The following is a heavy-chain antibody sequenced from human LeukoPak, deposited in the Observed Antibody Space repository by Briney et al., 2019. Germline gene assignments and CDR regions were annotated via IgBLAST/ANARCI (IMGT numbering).Heavy chain of an antibody. CDR2: IYYSGST. V-gene: IGHV4-59*01. CDR1: GGSISSYY. CDR3: ARGAVAGNYYYYGMDV. Sequence: PSETLSLTCTVSGGSISSYYWSWIRQPPGKGLEWIGYIYYSGSTNYNPSLKGRVTISVDTSKNQFSLKLSSVTAADPAVYYCARGAVAGNYYYYGMDVWGQGTTVTVSS. D-gene: IGHD6-19*01. J-gene: IGHJ6*02.